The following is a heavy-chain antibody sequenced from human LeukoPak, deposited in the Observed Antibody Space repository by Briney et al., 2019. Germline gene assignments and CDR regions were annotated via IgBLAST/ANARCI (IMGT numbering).Heavy chain of an antibody. V-gene: IGHV3-11*04. J-gene: IGHJ4*02. CDR2: ISSSGSTI. CDR3: AREYYYGSGSTYYFDY. CDR1: GFTFSDYY. Sequence: GGSLRLSRAASGFTFSDYYMSWIRQAPGKGLEWVSYISSSGSTIYYADSVKGRFTISRDNSKNTLYLQMNSLRAEDTAVYYCAREYYYGSGSTYYFDYWGQGTLVTVSS. D-gene: IGHD3-10*01.